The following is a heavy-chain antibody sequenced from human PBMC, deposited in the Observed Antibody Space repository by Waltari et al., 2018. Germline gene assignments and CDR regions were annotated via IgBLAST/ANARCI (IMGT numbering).Heavy chain of an antibody. Sequence: QLQLQESGSGLVKPSQTLSLTCAVSGGSISSGGYSWSWLRQPPGKGLEWIGYIYHSGSTYYNPSLKSRVTISVDRSKNQFSLKLSSVTAADTAVYYCARGAMATIGPWDYWGQGTLVTVSS. D-gene: IGHD5-12*01. CDR3: ARGAMATIGPWDY. CDR2: IYHSGST. CDR1: GGSISSGGYS. V-gene: IGHV4-30-2*01. J-gene: IGHJ4*02.